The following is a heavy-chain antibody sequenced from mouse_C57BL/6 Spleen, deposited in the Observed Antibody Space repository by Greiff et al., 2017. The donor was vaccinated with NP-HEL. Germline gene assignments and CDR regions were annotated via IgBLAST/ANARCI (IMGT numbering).Heavy chain of an antibody. CDR1: GFSLTSYG. Sequence: QVQLKESGPGLVAPSQSLSITCTVSGFSLTSYGVHWVRQPPGKGLEWLVVIWSDGSTTYNSALKSRLSISKDNSKSQVFLKMNSLQTDDTAMYYCARHDYPYYYAMDYWGQGTSVTVSS. CDR2: IWSDGST. V-gene: IGHV2-6-1*01. J-gene: IGHJ4*01. CDR3: ARHDYPYYYAMDY. D-gene: IGHD2-4*01.